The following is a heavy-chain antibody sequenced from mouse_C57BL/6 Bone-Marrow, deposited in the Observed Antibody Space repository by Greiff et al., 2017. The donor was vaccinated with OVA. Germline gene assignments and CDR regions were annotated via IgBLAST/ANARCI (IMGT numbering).Heavy chain of an antibody. CDR1: GFTFSDAW. D-gene: IGHD2-4*01. CDR3: TRDHYDYDGFAY. J-gene: IGHJ3*01. Sequence: DVQLQESGGGLVQPGGSMKLSCAASGFTFSDAWMDWVRQSPEKGLEWVAEIRNKANNHATYYAESVKGRFTISRDDSKSSVYLQMNSLRAEDTGIYYCTRDHYDYDGFAYWGQGTLVTVSA. V-gene: IGHV6-6*01. CDR2: IRNKANNHAT.